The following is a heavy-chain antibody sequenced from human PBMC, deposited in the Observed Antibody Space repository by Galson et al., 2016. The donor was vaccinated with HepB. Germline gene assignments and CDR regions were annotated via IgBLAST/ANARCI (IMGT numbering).Heavy chain of an antibody. D-gene: IGHD1-20*01. CDR2: IYTGDNT. CDR3: ARGVGLTGPPFFDS. J-gene: IGHJ4*02. Sequence: SLRLSCAASGFTVTNHYMNWVRQAPGKGLEWISVIYTGDNTNYADSVKGRFVISRDKSRNTLYLHLNTLRPEDTAMYFCARGVGLTGPPFFDSWGQGALVTVSS. CDR1: GFTVTNHY. V-gene: IGHV3-53*01.